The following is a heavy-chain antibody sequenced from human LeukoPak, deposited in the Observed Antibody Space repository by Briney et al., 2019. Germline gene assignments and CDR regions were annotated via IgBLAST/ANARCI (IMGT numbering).Heavy chain of an antibody. CDR3: AVNGHFDWLSVDY. V-gene: IGHV1-69*10. D-gene: IGHD3-9*01. J-gene: IGHJ4*02. CDR2: IIPILGIA. Sequence: SVKVSCKASGGTFSSYAINWVGQAPGQGLEWMGGIIPILGIANYAQKFQGRVTITADKSRSTAYMEGSSLRSDDTAVYYCAVNGHFDWLSVDYWGQGTLVTVSS. CDR1: GGTFSSYA.